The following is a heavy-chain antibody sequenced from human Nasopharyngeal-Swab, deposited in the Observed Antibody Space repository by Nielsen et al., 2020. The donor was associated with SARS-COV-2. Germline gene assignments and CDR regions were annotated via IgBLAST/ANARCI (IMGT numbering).Heavy chain of an antibody. D-gene: IGHD1-26*01. CDR2: IFPGDSDT. V-gene: IGHV5-51*01. CDR3: AIGAAVGTLFHGMDV. J-gene: IGHJ6*02. CDR1: GYRFTDYW. Sequence: GESLKISCATSGYRFTDYWIAWVRQAPGKGLECMGTIFPGDSDTRYSPSFEGRVTISVDQSITTAYPHWTSLKASDTAKYYCAIGAAVGTLFHGMDVWGQGTMVTVSS.